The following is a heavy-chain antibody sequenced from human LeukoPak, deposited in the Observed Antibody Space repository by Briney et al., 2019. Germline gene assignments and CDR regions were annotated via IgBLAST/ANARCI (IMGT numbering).Heavy chain of an antibody. CDR3: ARDQGPWGHTPIDY. D-gene: IGHD2-15*01. J-gene: IGHJ4*02. Sequence: ASVKVSCKASGYTFTSYDINWVRQATGQGLEWMGWINPNSGGTNYAQKFQGRVTMTRDTSISTAYMELSRLRSDDTAVYYCARDQGPWGHTPIDYWGQGTLVTVSS. V-gene: IGHV1-2*02. CDR1: GYTFTSYD. CDR2: INPNSGGT.